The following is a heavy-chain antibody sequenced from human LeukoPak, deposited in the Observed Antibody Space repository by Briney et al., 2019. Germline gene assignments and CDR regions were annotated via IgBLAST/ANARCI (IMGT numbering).Heavy chain of an antibody. J-gene: IGHJ4*02. CDR3: AIRGSLTKYYFDY. Sequence: SETLSLTCTVSGDSISSSRYSWGWIRQPPGKGLEWIGSIYDSGSTYYNPSLKSRVTVSVDTSKNQFALKLSSVTAADTAVYYCAIRGSLTKYYFDYWGQGTLVTVSS. CDR2: IYDSGST. V-gene: IGHV4-39*01. CDR1: GDSISSSRYS. D-gene: IGHD3-10*01.